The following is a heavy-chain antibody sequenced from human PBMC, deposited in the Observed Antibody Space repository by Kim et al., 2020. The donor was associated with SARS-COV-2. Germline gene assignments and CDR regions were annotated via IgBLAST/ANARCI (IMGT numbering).Heavy chain of an antibody. CDR3: ARDGAGSYKYYYVMDV. V-gene: IGHV1-18*01. Sequence: ASVKVSCKASGYSFNNYDIHWVRQAPGQGLEWMGWISAYNSKTKYGQNFQGRVAMTTDTSTSTAYMELRSLKSDDTAVYYCARDGAGSYKYYYVMDVWGQ. CDR1: GYSFNNYD. D-gene: IGHD3-10*01. J-gene: IGHJ6*02. CDR2: ISAYNSKT.